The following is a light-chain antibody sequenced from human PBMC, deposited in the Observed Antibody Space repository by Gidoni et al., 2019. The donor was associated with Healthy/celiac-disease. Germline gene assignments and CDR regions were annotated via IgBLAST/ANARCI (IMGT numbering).Light chain of an antibody. V-gene: IGLV1-44*01. CDR2: SNN. CDR3: AAWDDSPEV. J-gene: IGLJ2*01. Sequence: QSVLTQPPSASGTPGQRVTISCSGSSSNLGSNTVNWYQQLPGTAPKLLIYSNNQRPSGVPDRFSGSKSGTSASLAISGLQSEDEADYYCAAWDDSPEVFGGGTKLTVL. CDR1: SSNLGSNT.